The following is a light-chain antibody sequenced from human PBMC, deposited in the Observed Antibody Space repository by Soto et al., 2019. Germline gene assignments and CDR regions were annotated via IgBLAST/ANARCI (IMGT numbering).Light chain of an antibody. CDR2: EVS. V-gene: IGLV2-14*01. J-gene: IGLJ1*01. CDR1: SSDVGGYNY. CDR3: FSFTTDWTHV. Sequence: QSALTQPASVSGSPGQSITISCTGTSSDVGGYNYVSWYQQHPGKAPKLMISEVSNRPSGVSNRFSGSKSGNAASLTISGLQAEDEADYFCFSFTTDWTHVFGTGTKVTVL.